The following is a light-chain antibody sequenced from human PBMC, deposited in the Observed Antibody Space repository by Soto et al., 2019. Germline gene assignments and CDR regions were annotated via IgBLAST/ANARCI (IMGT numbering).Light chain of an antibody. V-gene: IGKV3-11*01. CDR3: QQRSSWPRT. CDR1: QSVSSY. J-gene: IGKJ1*01. CDR2: DAS. Sequence: EIVLTQSPATLSLSPGERATLSCGASQSVSSYLAWYQQKPGQAPRLLIYDASNRATGIPARFSGSGSGTDFTLTISSLEPEDFAVYYCQQRSSWPRTFGQGTKV.